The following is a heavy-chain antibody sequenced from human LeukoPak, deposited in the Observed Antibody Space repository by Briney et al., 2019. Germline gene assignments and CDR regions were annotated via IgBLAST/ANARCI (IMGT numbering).Heavy chain of an antibody. D-gene: IGHD5-24*01. CDR1: GFTFSSYE. V-gene: IGHV3-48*03. Sequence: GGSLRLSCAASGFTFSSYEMHWVRQAPGKGLEWVSYISSSDTTIYYADSLKGRFTISRDNAKNSLYLQMNSLRAEDTAVYYCARSPPVEMATIEEGDADYWGQGTLVTVSS. CDR2: ISSSDTTI. CDR3: ARSPPVEMATIEEGDADY. J-gene: IGHJ4*02.